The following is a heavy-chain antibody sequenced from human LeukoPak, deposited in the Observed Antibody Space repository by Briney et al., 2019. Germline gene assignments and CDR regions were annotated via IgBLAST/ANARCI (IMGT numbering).Heavy chain of an antibody. V-gene: IGHV4-34*01. Sequence: PSETLSLTCAVYGGSFSGYYWSWIRQPPGKGLEWIGEINHSGSTNYNPSLKSRVTISVDKSKNQFSLKMNSVTAADTAVYYCAASSGWYRLDYWGQGTLVTVSS. CDR1: GGSFSGYY. J-gene: IGHJ4*02. CDR2: INHSGST. D-gene: IGHD6-19*01. CDR3: AASSGWYRLDY.